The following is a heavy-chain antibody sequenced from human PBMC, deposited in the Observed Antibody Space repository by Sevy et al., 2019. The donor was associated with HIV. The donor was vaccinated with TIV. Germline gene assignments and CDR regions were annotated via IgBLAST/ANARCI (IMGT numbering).Heavy chain of an antibody. D-gene: IGHD1-1*01. Sequence: GGSLRLSCAASGFTFSSYRMTWVRQAPGKGLEWVSCISSTSAYINYADSVKGRFTISRDNAKNLLYLKMDSLRAGDTAVYYCARAVLEISTWRSDYWGQGTLVTVSS. CDR3: ARAVLEISTWRSDY. CDR1: GFTFSSYR. J-gene: IGHJ4*02. CDR2: ISSTSAYI. V-gene: IGHV3-21*01.